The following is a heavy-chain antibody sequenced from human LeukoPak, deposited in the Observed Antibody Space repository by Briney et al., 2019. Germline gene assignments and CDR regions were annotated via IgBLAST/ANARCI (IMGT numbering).Heavy chain of an antibody. D-gene: IGHD2-15*01. V-gene: IGHV3-7*01. Sequence: GGSLRLSCAASGFTLSSYWMSWVRQAPGKGLEWVANINQDGSEKYYVDSVKGRFTISRDNAKNSLYLQMSSLRAEDTALYYCASRSSVAASGPGWGQGTLVTVSS. CDR1: GFTLSSYW. CDR2: INQDGSEK. J-gene: IGHJ4*02. CDR3: ASRSSVAASGPG.